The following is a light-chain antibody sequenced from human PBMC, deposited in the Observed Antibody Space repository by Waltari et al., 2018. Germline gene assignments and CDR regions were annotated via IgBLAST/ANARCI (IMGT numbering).Light chain of an antibody. CDR2: DSS. Sequence: QSALTQPASVSGSPGQSLTISCTGPSSDVGSFHNYVSWYQQHPGEAPKLLIFDSSNQPSGVPDRFSGSKSGNTASLTISGLQAVDEAYYYCASYSATTTAVVFGGGTKVTVL. V-gene: IGLV2-14*03. J-gene: IGLJ2*01. CDR1: SSDVGSFHNY. CDR3: ASYSATTTAVV.